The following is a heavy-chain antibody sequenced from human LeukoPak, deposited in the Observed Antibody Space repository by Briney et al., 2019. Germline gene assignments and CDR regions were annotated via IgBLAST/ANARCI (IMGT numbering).Heavy chain of an antibody. J-gene: IGHJ5*02. CDR2: IKYDGSEK. CDR3: VREPPRERWFDT. D-gene: IGHD1-1*01. V-gene: IGHV3-7*03. Sequence: GGSLRLSCTASGFIFSSYWMSWVRQAPGKGLEWVANIKYDGSEKYYVDSVKGRFTISRDNAKNSLYLQMNSLRAEDTAVYYCVREPPRERWFDTWGQGTLVTVYS. CDR1: GFIFSSYW.